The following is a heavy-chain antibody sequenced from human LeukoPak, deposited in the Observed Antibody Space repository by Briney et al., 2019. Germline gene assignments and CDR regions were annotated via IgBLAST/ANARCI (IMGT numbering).Heavy chain of an antibody. CDR3: ARGPMYYDFWSGLSRGAFDI. CDR2: INHSGST. CDR1: GGSFSGYY. V-gene: IGHV4-34*01. Sequence: SETLSLTCAVYGGSFSGYYWSWIRQPPGKGLEWIGEINHSGSTNYNPPLKSRVTISVDTSKNQFSLKLSSVTAADTAVYYCARGPMYYDFWSGLSRGAFDIWGQGTMVTVSS. D-gene: IGHD3-3*01. J-gene: IGHJ3*02.